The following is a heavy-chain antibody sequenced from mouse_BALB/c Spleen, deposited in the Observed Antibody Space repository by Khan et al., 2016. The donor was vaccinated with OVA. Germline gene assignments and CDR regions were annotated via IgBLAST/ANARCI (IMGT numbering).Heavy chain of an antibody. CDR3: DRPSNDPRKLGV. Sequence: IQLVQSGAELVKPGASVKLSCTASGFNIKDTYIHWVKQRPEQGLEWIGRITPANGNTEYDPKFQGTATMRAETSSNTAYLQLSSLTSGDTAVCCCDRPSNDPRKLGVGGAGTTGTVSS. CDR2: ITPANGNT. V-gene: IGHV14-3*02. J-gene: IGHJ1*01. CDR1: GFNIKDTY. D-gene: IGHD6-1*01.